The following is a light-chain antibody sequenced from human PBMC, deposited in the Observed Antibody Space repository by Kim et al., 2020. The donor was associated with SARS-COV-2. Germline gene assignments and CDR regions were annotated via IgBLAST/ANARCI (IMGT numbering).Light chain of an antibody. J-gene: IGKJ4*01. CDR3: QQYDSSPLT. CDR2: DAS. CDR1: QSVNSIY. V-gene: IGKV3D-20*01. Sequence: CPGETATLACEASQSVNSIYIAGYQQKPGLAHRLLIYDASSRATGSPDRFSGSGSGTDFTLTISRLEPEDFAVYYCQQYDSSPLTFGGGTKVDIK.